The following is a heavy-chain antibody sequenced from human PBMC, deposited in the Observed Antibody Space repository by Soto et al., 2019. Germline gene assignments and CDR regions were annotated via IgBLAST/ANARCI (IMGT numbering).Heavy chain of an antibody. CDR2: ISYDGSNK. Sequence: QVQLVESGGGVVQPGRSLRLSCAASGFTFSSYAMHWVRQAPGKGLEWVAVISYDGSNKYYADSVKGRFTISRDNSKNTLYLQMNSLRAEDTAVYYCARAEIRQIRWRYFDYWGQGTLVTVSS. D-gene: IGHD3-16*02. J-gene: IGHJ4*02. CDR3: ARAEIRQIRWRYFDY. CDR1: GFTFSSYA. V-gene: IGHV3-30-3*01.